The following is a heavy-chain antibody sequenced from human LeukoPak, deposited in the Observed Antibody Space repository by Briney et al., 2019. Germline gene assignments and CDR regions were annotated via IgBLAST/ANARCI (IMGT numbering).Heavy chain of an antibody. CDR2: IWYDASNK. CDR3: VRDLLCLPHKYSDS. V-gene: IGHV3-30*02. D-gene: IGHD3-16*01. Sequence: GGSLRLSCATSGFSFSAYGMQWVRQAPGKGLEWVAYIWYDASNKDYASSVKGRFTISRDSSKSTVYLQMNSLRPEDTAVYYCVRDLLCLPHKYSDSWGQGTLVTVSS. J-gene: IGHJ4*02. CDR1: GFSFSAYG.